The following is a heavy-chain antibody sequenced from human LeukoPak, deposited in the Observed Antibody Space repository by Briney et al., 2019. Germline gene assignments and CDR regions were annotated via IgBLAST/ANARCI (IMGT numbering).Heavy chain of an antibody. V-gene: IGHV3-23*01. CDR3: ARERRSERWPQLVGFDY. CDR1: GFTFSSHA. D-gene: IGHD5-24*01. CDR2: ISPSGDIK. Sequence: GGSLRLSCAASGFTFSSHAMSWVRQTPVKGLEWVSGISPSGDIKYYVDSVKGRFTISRDNAKNSLYLQMNSLRAEDTAVYYCARERRSERWPQLVGFDYWGQGTLVTVSS. J-gene: IGHJ4*02.